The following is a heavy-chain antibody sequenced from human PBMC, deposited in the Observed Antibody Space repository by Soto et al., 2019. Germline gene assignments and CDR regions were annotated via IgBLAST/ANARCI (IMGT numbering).Heavy chain of an antibody. Sequence: SETLSLTCTVSGGSISSYFWSWIRQPPGKGLEWIGYIYYSGTTNYNPSLKSRVTISVDTSKNQFSLKLSSVTAADTAVYYCARSKDYGGNSVEYWGQGTLVTVS. J-gene: IGHJ4*02. D-gene: IGHD4-17*01. CDR1: GGSISSYF. V-gene: IGHV4-59*01. CDR2: IYYSGTT. CDR3: ARSKDYGGNSVEY.